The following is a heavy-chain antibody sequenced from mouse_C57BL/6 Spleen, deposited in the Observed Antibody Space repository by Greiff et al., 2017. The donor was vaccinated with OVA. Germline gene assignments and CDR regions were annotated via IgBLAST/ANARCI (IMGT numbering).Heavy chain of an antibody. D-gene: IGHD4-1*01. CDR3: ARNQANWDVWFAY. CDR2: IWSGGST. J-gene: IGHJ3*01. V-gene: IGHV2-2*01. CDR1: GFSLTSYG. Sequence: QVQLKQSGPGLVQPSQSLSITCTVSGFSLTSYGVHWVRQSPGKGLEWLGVIWSGGSTDYNAAFISRLSISKDNSKSQVFFKMNSLQADDTAIYYCARNQANWDVWFAYWGQGTLVTVSA.